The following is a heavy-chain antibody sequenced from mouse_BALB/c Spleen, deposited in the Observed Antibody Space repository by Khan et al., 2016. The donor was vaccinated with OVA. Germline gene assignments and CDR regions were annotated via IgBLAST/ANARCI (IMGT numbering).Heavy chain of an antibody. Sequence: QMQLEESGAELAKPGASVKMSCKASGYTFINYCILWVKQRPGQGLEWIGYINPSTGYTEYNQNFKDKATLTADKSSSTAYMQLGSLTSEDSAVYYCARRGRRWDFGYWGQGTTLTVSS. CDR3: ARRGRRWDFGY. J-gene: IGHJ2*01. D-gene: IGHD1-1*01. CDR1: GYTFINYC. CDR2: INPSTGYT. V-gene: IGHV1-7*01.